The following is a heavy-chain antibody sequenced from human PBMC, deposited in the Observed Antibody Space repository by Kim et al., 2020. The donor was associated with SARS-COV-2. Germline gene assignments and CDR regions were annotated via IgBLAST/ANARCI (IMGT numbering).Heavy chain of an antibody. V-gene: IGHV3-11*04. J-gene: IGHJ4*02. CDR3: AVWSCYNLGDTKVDY. Sequence: DSVKGRFTNSRDNAKNSLYLQMKRLRAEDTAVYYFAVWSCYNLGDTKVDYWGQGTLVTVSS. D-gene: IGHD3-3*01.